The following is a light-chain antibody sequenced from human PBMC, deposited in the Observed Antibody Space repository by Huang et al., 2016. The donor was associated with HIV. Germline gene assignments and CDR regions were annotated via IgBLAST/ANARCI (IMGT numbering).Light chain of an antibody. CDR3: QRYDSAPRA. V-gene: IGKV1-27*01. Sequence: DIQMTQSPASLSASTGIRVTLTCRASQDIGNFVAWFQQKPGKVPRLLIYAASVLQSGVPSRFNGRGSGTDFTLTITNFQAEDVATYYCQRYDSAPRAFGQGTKVDLK. J-gene: IGKJ1*01. CDR2: AAS. CDR1: QDIGNF.